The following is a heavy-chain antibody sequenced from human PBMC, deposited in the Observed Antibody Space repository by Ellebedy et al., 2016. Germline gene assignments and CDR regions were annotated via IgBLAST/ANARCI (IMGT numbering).Heavy chain of an antibody. V-gene: IGHV4-30-4*01. D-gene: IGHD3-10*01. CDR3: ARDLYGSGSLY. Sequence: SETLSLXXTVSGGSISSGDYYWSWIRQPPGKGLEWIGYIYYSGSTYYNPSLKSRVTISVDTSKNQFSLKLSSVTAADTAVYYCARDLYGSGSLYWGQGTLVTVSS. CDR1: GGSISSGDYY. J-gene: IGHJ4*02. CDR2: IYYSGST.